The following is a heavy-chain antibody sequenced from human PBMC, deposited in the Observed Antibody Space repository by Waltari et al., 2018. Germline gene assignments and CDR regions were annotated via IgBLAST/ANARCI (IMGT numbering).Heavy chain of an antibody. J-gene: IGHJ5*01. CDR1: NGSLNNHS. Sequence: QVHLQESGPGLVKPSETLSLTCTVSNGSLNNHSWSWIRQPPGKRMEWIGWINQITGDTNYNPSLESRVIISSDISKNQFSLKLTSVTAADTAIYYCAREGSLYSSTGGWIGPWGQGMLVTVSS. CDR2: INQITGDT. D-gene: IGHD2-2*01. CDR3: AREGSLYSSTGGWIGP. V-gene: IGHV4-59*11.